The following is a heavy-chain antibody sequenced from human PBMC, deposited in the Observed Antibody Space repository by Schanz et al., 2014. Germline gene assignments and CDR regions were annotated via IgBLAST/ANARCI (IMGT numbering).Heavy chain of an antibody. J-gene: IGHJ3*02. CDR1: GFTFSSYA. Sequence: EVHLLDSGGGLVQPGGSLRLSCAASGFTFSSYAMIWVRQAPGKGLEWVSAISGSGGSTYYADSVKGRFTISRDNSKNTLYLQMNSLRAEDTAVYYCAKGRFGELSAFDIWGQGTMVTVSS. V-gene: IGHV3-23*01. D-gene: IGHD3-10*01. CDR2: ISGSGGST. CDR3: AKGRFGELSAFDI.